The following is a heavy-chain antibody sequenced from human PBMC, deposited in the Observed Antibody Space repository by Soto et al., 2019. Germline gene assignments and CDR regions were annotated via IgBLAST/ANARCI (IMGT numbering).Heavy chain of an antibody. CDR2: ISYDGSNK. V-gene: IGHV3-30*18. J-gene: IGHJ6*01. Sequence: GGSLRLSCAASGFTFSSYGMHWVRQAPGKGLEWVAVISYDGSNKYYADSVKGRFTISRDNSKNTLYLQMNSLRAEDTAVYYCAKDRDYDFWSGYGRQEGMNVCGQGSTDIVTS. CDR1: GFTFSSYG. D-gene: IGHD3-3*01. CDR3: AKDRDYDFWSGYGRQEGMNV.